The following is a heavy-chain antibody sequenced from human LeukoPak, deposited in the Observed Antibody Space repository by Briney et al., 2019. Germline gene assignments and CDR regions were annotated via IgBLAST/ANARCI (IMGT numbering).Heavy chain of an antibody. CDR1: GFTFSSSA. D-gene: IGHD3-3*01. Sequence: GGSLRLPCAASGFTFSSSAMSWVRQAPGKGLEWVSAIRGSGGSTYYADSVKGRFTISRDNSKNTLYLQMNSLRAEDTAVYYCAKSVYDFWSGYNYWGQGTLVTVSS. CDR2: IRGSGGST. V-gene: IGHV3-23*01. J-gene: IGHJ4*02. CDR3: AKSVYDFWSGYNY.